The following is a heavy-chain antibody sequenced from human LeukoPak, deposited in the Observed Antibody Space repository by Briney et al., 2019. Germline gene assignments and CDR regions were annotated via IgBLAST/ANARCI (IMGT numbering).Heavy chain of an antibody. V-gene: IGHV4-34*01. J-gene: IGHJ4*02. CDR2: IYYSGST. CDR1: GGSFSGYY. Sequence: SETLSLTCAVYGGSFSGYYWSWLRQPPGKGLEWIGSIYYSGSTYYNPSLKSRVTISVDTSKNQFSLKLSSVTAADTAVYYCATQHYGGNGFDYWGQGTLVTVSS. D-gene: IGHD4-23*01. CDR3: ATQHYGGNGFDY.